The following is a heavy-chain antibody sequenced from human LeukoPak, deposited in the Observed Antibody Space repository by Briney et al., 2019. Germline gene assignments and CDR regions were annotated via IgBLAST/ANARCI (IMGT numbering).Heavy chain of an antibody. V-gene: IGHV1-69*05. J-gene: IGHJ5*02. Sequence: GASVKVSCKASGGTFSSYAISWVRQAPGQGLEWMGGIIPIFGTANYAQKFQGRVTITTDESTSTAYMELSSLRSEDTAVYYCARTPGGSSGRTHNYDFWSGYLNWFDPWGQGTLVTVSS. CDR3: ARTPGGSSGRTHNYDFWSGYLNWFDP. D-gene: IGHD3-3*01. CDR2: IIPIFGTA. CDR1: GGTFSSYA.